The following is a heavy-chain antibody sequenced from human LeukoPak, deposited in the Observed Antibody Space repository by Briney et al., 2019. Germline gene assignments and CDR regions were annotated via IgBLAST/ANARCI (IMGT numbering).Heavy chain of an antibody. J-gene: IGHJ5*02. CDR1: GFTVSSNY. CDR3: ARVGVGCSGGSCYADWFDP. CDR2: IYSGGST. V-gene: IGHV3-53*01. D-gene: IGHD2-15*01. Sequence: PGGSLRLSCAASGFTVSSNYMSWVRQAPGQGLEWVSVIYSGGSTYYADSVKGRFTISRDNSKNTLYLQMNSLRAEDTAVYYCARVGVGCSGGSCYADWFDPWGQGTLVTVSS.